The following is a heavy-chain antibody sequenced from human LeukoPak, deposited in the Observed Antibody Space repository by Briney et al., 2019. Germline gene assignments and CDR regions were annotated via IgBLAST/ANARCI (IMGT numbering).Heavy chain of an antibody. V-gene: IGHV4-34*01. CDR2: INHSGST. J-gene: IGHJ4*02. D-gene: IGHD3-22*01. Sequence: KPSEALSLTCAVYGGSFSGYYWSWIRQPPGKGLEWIGEINHSGSTNYNPSLKSRVTISVDTSKNQFSLKLSSVTAADTAVYYCARHDPYDSSGYYTGTIDYWGQGTLVTVSS. CDR1: GGSFSGYY. CDR3: ARHDPYDSSGYYTGTIDY.